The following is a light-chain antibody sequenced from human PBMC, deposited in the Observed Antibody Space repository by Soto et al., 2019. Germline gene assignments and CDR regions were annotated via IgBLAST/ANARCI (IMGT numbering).Light chain of an antibody. CDR3: QQYSSPPVT. CDR2: GAS. V-gene: IGKV3-20*01. CDR1: QSVISSY. J-gene: IGKJ5*01. Sequence: EIVLTQSPGTLSLSSGERVTLSCRASQSVISSYLAWYQQKPGQATKLLIYGASSRATGIPDRFSGSGSGTDFTLTTSRLEPEDFAVYYCQQYSSPPVTFGQRIRLEIK.